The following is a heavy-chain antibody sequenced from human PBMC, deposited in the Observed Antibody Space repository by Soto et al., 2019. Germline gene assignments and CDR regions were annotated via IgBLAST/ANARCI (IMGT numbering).Heavy chain of an antibody. CDR3: ARWWSGSRQGFDP. Sequence: QVQLQESGPGLVKPSQTLSLTCTVSGCSISSGDYYWSWIRQHPGKGLEWIGYIYYSGSTYYNPSLKSRVTISLDTSKNQSSLKLSSVTAADTAVYYCARWWSGSRQGFDPWGQGTLVTVSS. J-gene: IGHJ5*02. D-gene: IGHD3-3*01. V-gene: IGHV4-31*03. CDR2: IYYSGST. CDR1: GCSISSGDYY.